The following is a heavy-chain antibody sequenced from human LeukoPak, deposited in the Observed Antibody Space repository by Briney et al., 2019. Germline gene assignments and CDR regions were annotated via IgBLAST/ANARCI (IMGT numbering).Heavy chain of an antibody. CDR1: GFTFSSYA. CDR2: ISGSGGST. J-gene: IGHJ4*02. V-gene: IGHV3-23*01. Sequence: GRSLRLSCAASGFTFSSYAMSWVRQAPGKGLEWVSAISGSGGSTYYADSVKGRFAISRDNSKNTLYLQMNSLRAEDTAVYYCAKVEGGSCYSSWGQGTLVTVSS. D-gene: IGHD2-15*01. CDR3: AKVEGGSCYSS.